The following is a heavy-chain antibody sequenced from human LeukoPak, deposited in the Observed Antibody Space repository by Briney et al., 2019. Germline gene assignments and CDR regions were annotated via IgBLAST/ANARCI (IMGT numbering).Heavy chain of an antibody. CDR2: INPNSGNT. J-gene: IGHJ4*02. D-gene: IGHD3-10*02. CDR1: GYTFTGYY. V-gene: IGHV1-18*04. Sequence: ASVKVSCKASGYTFTGYYMHWVRQAPGQGLEWMGWINPNSGNTNYAQKLQGRVTMTTDTSTSTAYMELRSLRSDDTAVYYCARVLLGVFGYWGQGTLVTVSS. CDR3: ARVLLGVFGY.